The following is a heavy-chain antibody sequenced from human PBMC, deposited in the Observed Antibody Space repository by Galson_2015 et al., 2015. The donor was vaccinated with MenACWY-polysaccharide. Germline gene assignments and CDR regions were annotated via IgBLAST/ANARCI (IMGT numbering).Heavy chain of an antibody. Sequence: SLRLSCAASGFTFSSYWMSWVRQAPGKGLEWVANIKQDGSEEWYVESVKGRFTISRDNAKNSVYLQMNSLRAEDTAVYFCARDNWDDYWGQGALVTVSS. CDR3: ARDNWDDY. J-gene: IGHJ4*02. D-gene: IGHD7-27*01. V-gene: IGHV3-7*01. CDR2: IKQDGSEE. CDR1: GFTFSSYW.